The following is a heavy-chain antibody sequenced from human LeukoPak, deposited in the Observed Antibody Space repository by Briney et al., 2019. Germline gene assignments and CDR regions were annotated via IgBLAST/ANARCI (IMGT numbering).Heavy chain of an antibody. CDR1: GFTFNSYS. J-gene: IGHJ6*03. D-gene: IGHD3-22*01. V-gene: IGHV3-21*01. CDR3: ATYYGGGYMDV. Sequence: GGSLRLSCAASGFTFNSYSMNWVRQAPGKGLEWVSSITSSSSYINYADSVEGRFTISRDNAKNSLYLQMNSLRAEDTAVYYCATYYGGGYMDVWGKGTTVTVSS. CDR2: ITSSSSYI.